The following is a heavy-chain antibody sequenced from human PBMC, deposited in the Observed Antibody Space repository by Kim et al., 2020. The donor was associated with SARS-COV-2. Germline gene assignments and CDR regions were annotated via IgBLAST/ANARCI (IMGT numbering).Heavy chain of an antibody. CDR2: IASKTNNYAT. CDR1: GFTFSGST. J-gene: IGHJ4*02. Sequence: GGSLRLSCAASGFTFSGSTMHWVRQASGKGQEWVGRIASKTNNYATAYAASVTGRFIISRDDSKTTAYLQMNSLKTEDTAVYYCARRTTSSGLDCWGQGTLVTISS. D-gene: IGHD1-7*01. V-gene: IGHV3-73*01. CDR3: ARRTTSSGLDC.